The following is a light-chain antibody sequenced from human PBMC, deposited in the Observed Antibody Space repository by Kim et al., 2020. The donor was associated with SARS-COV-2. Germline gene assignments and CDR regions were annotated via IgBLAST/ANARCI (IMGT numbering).Light chain of an antibody. V-gene: IGLV3-9*01. CDR1: NIGSKN. CDR3: QVWDSNTAV. J-gene: IGLJ3*02. CDR2: RDR. Sequence: SVALGQTATITCGGNNIGSKNVHWYQQRPGQAPVLVMYRDRNRPSGIPERFSGSNSGNTATLTISGAQGGDEADYYCQVWDSNTAVFGGGTQLTVL.